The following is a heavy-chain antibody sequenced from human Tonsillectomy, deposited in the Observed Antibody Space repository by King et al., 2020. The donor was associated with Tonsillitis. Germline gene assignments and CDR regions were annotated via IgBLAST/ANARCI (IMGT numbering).Heavy chain of an antibody. CDR3: ATEGGRSGSGY. V-gene: IGHV3-7*01. J-gene: IGHJ4*02. CDR1: GFTFSRYW. CDR2: IKGDGSDK. Sequence: VQLVESGGGLVQPGGSLRLSCAVSGFTFSRYWMSWVRQAPGKGLEWGANIKGDGSDKNYVDSVKGRFTISRDNAKNPLFLQMNSLRAADTAVYYCATEGGRSGSGYWGQGTLVTVSS. D-gene: IGHD3-10*01.